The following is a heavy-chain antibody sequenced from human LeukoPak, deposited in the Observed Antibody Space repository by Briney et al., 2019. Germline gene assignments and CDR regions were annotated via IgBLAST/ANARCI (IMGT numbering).Heavy chain of an antibody. V-gene: IGHV5-51*01. D-gene: IGHD3/OR15-3a*01. CDR3: ARLKGLSPYYYYYMDV. CDR1: GYSFTSYW. Sequence: GESLKISCKGSGYSFTSYWIGWVRPMPGKGLEWMGIIYPGDSDTRYSPSFQGQVTISADKSISTAYLQWSSLKASDTAMYYCARLKGLSPYYYYYMDVWGKGTTVTVSS. CDR2: IYPGDSDT. J-gene: IGHJ6*03.